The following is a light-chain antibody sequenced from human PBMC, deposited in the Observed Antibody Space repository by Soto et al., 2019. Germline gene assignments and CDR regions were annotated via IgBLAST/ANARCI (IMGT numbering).Light chain of an antibody. J-gene: IGKJ1*01. V-gene: IGKV1-5*03. CDR3: QHYNSYSEA. CDR2: EAS. CDR1: ESISSS. Sequence: EIQTTQSPSTLSATVGDRVTIPCRASESISSSLAWHQQKPGKAPKLLISEASTLNSGVPSRFSGSGSGTDFTLTISSLQPDDFATYYCQHYNSYSEAFGQGTKVDIK.